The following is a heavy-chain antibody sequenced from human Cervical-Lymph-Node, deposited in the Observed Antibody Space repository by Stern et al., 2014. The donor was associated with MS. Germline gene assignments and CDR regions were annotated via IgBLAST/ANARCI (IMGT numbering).Heavy chain of an antibody. V-gene: IGHV4-30-4*08. CDR3: ASANCSSTSCPNWFDP. Sequence: VQLVQSGPGLVKPSQTLSLTCTVSGGSISSGDYYWSWIRPPPGKGLEWIGYIYYSGSTYYNPSLKSRVTISVDTSKNQFSLKLSSVTAADTAVYYCASANCSSTSCPNWFDPWGQGTLVTVSS. D-gene: IGHD2-2*01. CDR1: GGSISSGDYY. J-gene: IGHJ5*02. CDR2: IYYSGST.